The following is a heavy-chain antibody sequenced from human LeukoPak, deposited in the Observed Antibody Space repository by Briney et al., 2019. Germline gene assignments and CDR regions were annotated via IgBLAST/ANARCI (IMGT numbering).Heavy chain of an antibody. CDR1: GFTFSSYG. Sequence: GGSLRLSCAASGFTFSSYGMHCVRQAPGKGLEWVAFIRSDGTNKYYPDSVEGRFTVSRDNSKNTLFLQMNSLRPEATAVYHCAKAPSNASRTLDITGQGKLVTVSS. V-gene: IGHV3-30*02. CDR3: AKAPSNASRTLDI. D-gene: IGHD3-16*01. CDR2: IRSDGTNK. J-gene: IGHJ3*02.